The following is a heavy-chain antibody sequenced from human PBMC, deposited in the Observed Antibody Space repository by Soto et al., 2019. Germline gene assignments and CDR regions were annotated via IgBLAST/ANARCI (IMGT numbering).Heavy chain of an antibody. V-gene: IGHV3-23*01. D-gene: IGHD3-10*01. J-gene: IGHJ4*02. CDR2: IRDTGGST. CDR1: GFTFSNYD. Sequence: PGGSLRLSCAASGFTFSNYDMSRVRQAPGKGLEWVSAIRDTGGSTYSADSVKGRFTISRDNSKNTLYLQMNSLRVEDTAIYYCARRGDASGSYFDYWGQGTLVTVSS. CDR3: ARRGDASGSYFDY.